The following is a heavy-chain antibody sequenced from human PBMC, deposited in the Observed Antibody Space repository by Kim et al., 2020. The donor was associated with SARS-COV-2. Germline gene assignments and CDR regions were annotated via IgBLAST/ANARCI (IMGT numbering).Heavy chain of an antibody. Sequence: GGSLRLSCAASGFIFSDYSMNWVRQAPGKGLEWISYVNPSSSTIFHADSVKGRFTISRDNANNSLYLQMNNLRDEDTAVYYCAREYIPSYGDYYFDYWGQGVLVTVSS. CDR2: VNPSSSTI. V-gene: IGHV3-48*02. J-gene: IGHJ4*02. CDR3: AREYIPSYGDYYFDY. D-gene: IGHD4-17*01. CDR1: GFIFSDYS.